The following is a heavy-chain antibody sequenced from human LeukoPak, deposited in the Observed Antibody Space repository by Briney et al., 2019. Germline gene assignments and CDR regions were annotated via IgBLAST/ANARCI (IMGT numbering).Heavy chain of an antibody. CDR3: ARDVKYCSGGSCLNYYYYYGMDV. V-gene: IGHV4-34*01. CDR2: INHSGST. CDR1: GASISSYY. Sequence: SETLSLTCTVSGASISSYYWSWIRQPPGKGLEWIGEINHSGSTNYNPSLKSRVTISVDTSKNQFSLKLSSVTAADTAVYYCARDVKYCSGGSCLNYYYYYGMDVWGQGTTVTVSS. J-gene: IGHJ6*02. D-gene: IGHD2-15*01.